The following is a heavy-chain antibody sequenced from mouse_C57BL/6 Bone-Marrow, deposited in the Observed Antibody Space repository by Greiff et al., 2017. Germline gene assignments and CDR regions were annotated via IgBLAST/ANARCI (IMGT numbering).Heavy chain of an antibody. CDR1: GFTFSDAW. V-gene: IGHV6-6*01. CDR2: IRNKANNHAT. Sequence: EVQRVESGGGLVQPGGSMKLSCAASGFTFSDAWMDWVRQSPEKGLEWVAEIRNKANNHATYYAESVKGRFTISRDDSKSSVYLQMNSLRAEDTGIYYCTRGPYYYGSSYWYFDVWGTGTTVTVSS. J-gene: IGHJ1*03. D-gene: IGHD1-1*01. CDR3: TRGPYYYGSSYWYFDV.